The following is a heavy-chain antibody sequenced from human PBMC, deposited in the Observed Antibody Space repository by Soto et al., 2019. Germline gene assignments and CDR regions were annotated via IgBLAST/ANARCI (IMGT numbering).Heavy chain of an antibody. CDR2: VYYSGTT. V-gene: IGHV4-61*08. Sequence: SETLSLTCTVSVGSIDSGDYYLSWIRHPPGKGLEWIGYVYYSGTTNYNPFLKSRVTLSLDKYKNQFSLKMNSVTPADTAVYYCASDVIAPPNYFDSWGNGTLVTVSS. CDR1: VGSIDSGDYY. CDR3: ASDVIAPPNYFDS. J-gene: IGHJ4*01. D-gene: IGHD2-21*01.